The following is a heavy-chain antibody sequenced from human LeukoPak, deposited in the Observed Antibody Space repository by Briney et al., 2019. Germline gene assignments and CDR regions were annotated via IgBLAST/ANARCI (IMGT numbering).Heavy chain of an antibody. J-gene: IGHJ4*02. CDR2: IYYSGRT. Sequence: SQTLSLTCTVSGGSISSGAYYWSWIRQHPGKGLEWIGYIYYSGRTYYNPSLKSRVTISVDTSKNQFSLKLSSVTAADTAVYYCARVPITMVRGIIIGGAFDYWGQGTLVTVSS. V-gene: IGHV4-31*03. D-gene: IGHD3-10*01. CDR3: ARVPITMVRGIIIGGAFDY. CDR1: GGSISSGAYY.